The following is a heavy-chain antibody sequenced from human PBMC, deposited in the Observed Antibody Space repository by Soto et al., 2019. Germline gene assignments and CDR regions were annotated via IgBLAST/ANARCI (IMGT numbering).Heavy chain of an antibody. Sequence: SVKVSCKASGGTFSSYAISWVRQAPGQGLEWMGGIIPIFGTANYAQKFQGRVTITADESTSTAYMELSSLRSEDTAVYYCARDRATGTPWDAFDIWGQGTMVTVSS. D-gene: IGHD1-1*01. CDR3: ARDRATGTPWDAFDI. CDR1: GGTFSSYA. V-gene: IGHV1-69*13. J-gene: IGHJ3*02. CDR2: IIPIFGTA.